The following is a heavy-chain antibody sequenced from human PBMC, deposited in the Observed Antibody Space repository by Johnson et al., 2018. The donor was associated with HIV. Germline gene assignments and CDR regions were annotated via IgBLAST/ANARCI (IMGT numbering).Heavy chain of an antibody. CDR1: GFIFSNAW. CDR3: ATRDPTYRPGVFDI. Sequence: QVQLVESGGGLVKREGSLRLSCAPSGFIFSNAWMSWVRQAPGKGLEWVAVISYDGSNKYYADSVKGRFTISRDNSKNTLYLQMNSLRAEDTAVYYCATRDPTYRPGVFDIWGQGTMVTVSS. V-gene: IGHV3-30-3*01. CDR2: ISYDGSNK. D-gene: IGHD2-2*02. J-gene: IGHJ3*02.